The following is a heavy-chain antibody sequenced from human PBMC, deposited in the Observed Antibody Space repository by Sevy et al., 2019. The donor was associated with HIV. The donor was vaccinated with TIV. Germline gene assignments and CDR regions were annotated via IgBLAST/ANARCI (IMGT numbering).Heavy chain of an antibody. CDR3: ASGTGV. J-gene: IGHJ4*02. CDR2: LIPSGGST. CDR1: GYTFPTYY. D-gene: IGHD1-26*01. Sequence: ASVKVSCKASGYTFPTYYMHWVRQAPGQGLEWMGILIPSGGSTTYAQKFQGRITMTRDTSTSTVYMELSSLRSEDTAIYYCASGTGVWGQGTLVTVSS. V-gene: IGHV1-46*01.